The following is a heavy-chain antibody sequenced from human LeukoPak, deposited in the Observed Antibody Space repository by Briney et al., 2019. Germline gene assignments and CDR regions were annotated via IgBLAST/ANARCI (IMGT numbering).Heavy chain of an antibody. V-gene: IGHV1-69*06. D-gene: IGHD2-8*01. CDR3: ARDWSSGYCTNGVCYAGRGFDY. CDR1: GGTFSSYA. Sequence: SVKVSCKASGGTFSSYAISWVRQAPGQGLEWMGRIIPIFGTANYAQKFQGRVTITADKSTSTAYMELSSLRSEDTAVYYCARDWSSGYCTNGVCYAGRGFDYWGQGTLVTVSS. CDR2: IIPIFGTA. J-gene: IGHJ4*02.